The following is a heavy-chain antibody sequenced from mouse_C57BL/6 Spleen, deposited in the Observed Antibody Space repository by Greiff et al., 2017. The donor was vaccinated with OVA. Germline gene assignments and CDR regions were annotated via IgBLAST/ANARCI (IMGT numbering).Heavy chain of an antibody. J-gene: IGHJ4*01. CDR1: GYTFTSYW. CDR3: ARKELGLPYYYAMDY. V-gene: IGHV1-55*01. CDR2: IYPGSGST. Sequence: QVQLQQSGAELVKPGASVKMSCKASGYTFTSYWITWVKQRPGQGLEWIGDIYPGSGSTNYNEKFKSKATLTVDTSSSTAYMQLSSLTSEDSAVYYCARKELGLPYYYAMDYWGQGTSVTVSS. D-gene: IGHD2-4*01.